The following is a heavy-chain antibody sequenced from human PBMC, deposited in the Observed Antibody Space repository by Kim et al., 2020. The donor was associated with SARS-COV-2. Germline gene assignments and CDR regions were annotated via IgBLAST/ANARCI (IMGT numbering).Heavy chain of an antibody. V-gene: IGHV3-30-3*01. CDR2: ISYDGSNK. CDR3: ARDGFVGKIYYYYYGMDV. D-gene: IGHD3-16*01. CDR1: GFTFSSYA. Sequence: GGSLRFSCAASGFTFSSYAMHWVRQAPGKGLEWVAVISYDGSNKYYADSVKGRFTISRDNSKNTLYLQMNSLRAEDTAVYYCARDGFVGKIYYYYYGMDVWGQGTTVTVSS. J-gene: IGHJ6*02.